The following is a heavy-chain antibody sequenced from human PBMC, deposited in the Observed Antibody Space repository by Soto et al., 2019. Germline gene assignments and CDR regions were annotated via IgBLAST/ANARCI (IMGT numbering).Heavy chain of an antibody. V-gene: IGHV3-21*01. CDR1: GFTFSSYS. Sequence: GGSLRLSCAASGFTFSSYSMNWVRQAPGKGLEWVSSISSSSSYIYYADSVKGRFTISRDNAKNSLYLQMNSLRAEDTAVYYCARDSLYYDFWSAPPPGMDVRGQGTKGTVS. CDR3: ARDSLYYDFWSAPPPGMDV. J-gene: IGHJ6*02. D-gene: IGHD3-3*01. CDR2: ISSSSSYI.